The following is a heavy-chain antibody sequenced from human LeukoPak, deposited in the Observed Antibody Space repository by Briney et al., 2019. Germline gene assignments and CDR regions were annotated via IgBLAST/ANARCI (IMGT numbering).Heavy chain of an antibody. D-gene: IGHD3-22*01. V-gene: IGHV6-1*01. CDR3: AREYYYDSNGYLTDYYFDY. J-gene: IGHJ4*02. Sequence: SQTLSLTCAISGDSVSSNSAAWNWIRQSPSRGLEWLGRTYYRSKWYNDYAVSVKSRITINPDTSKNQFSLQLNSVTPEDTAVYYCAREYYYDSNGYLTDYYFDYWGQGTLVTVSS. CDR1: GDSVSSNSAA. CDR2: TYYRSKWYN.